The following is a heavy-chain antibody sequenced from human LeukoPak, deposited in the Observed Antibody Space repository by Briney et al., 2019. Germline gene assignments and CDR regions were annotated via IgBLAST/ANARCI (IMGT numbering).Heavy chain of an antibody. Sequence: GGSLRLSCAASGFTFSSYWVSWVRQAPGKGLEWVANIKQDGSEKYYVDSVKGRFTISRDNAKNSLYLQMNSLRAEDTAVYYCASGDTPFDYWGQGTLVTVSS. CDR2: IKQDGSEK. J-gene: IGHJ4*02. CDR3: ASGDTPFDY. V-gene: IGHV3-7*01. D-gene: IGHD5-18*01. CDR1: GFTFSSYW.